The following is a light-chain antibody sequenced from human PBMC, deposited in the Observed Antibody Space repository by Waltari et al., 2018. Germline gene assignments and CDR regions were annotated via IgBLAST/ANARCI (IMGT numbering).Light chain of an antibody. CDR3: QTGGHGNWV. CDR2: VNSDGSH. CDR1: SGHSGTD. V-gene: IGLV4-69*01. J-gene: IGLJ3*02. Sequence: QLVLTQSPSASASLGASVNFTCTLISGHSGTDIAGHQQQAEKGPRFLMKVNSDGSHRKGDGVPDRFSGSSSGAERYLTISSLQSEDEADYYCQTGGHGNWVFGGGTKLTVL.